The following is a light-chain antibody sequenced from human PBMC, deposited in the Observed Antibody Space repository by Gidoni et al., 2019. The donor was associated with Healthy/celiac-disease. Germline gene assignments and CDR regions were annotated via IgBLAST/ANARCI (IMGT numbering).Light chain of an antibody. J-gene: IGKJ2*04. V-gene: IGKV1-39*01. CDR3: QQSYSTPLCS. Sequence: DIQMTQSPSSLSASVGDRVTSTCRARQSISRYLNWYQQKPGKAPKLLIYAESSLQSRVPSRLSSSGSGTDFTLTISSLQPEDFVTYYCQQSYSTPLCSFGQGTKLEIK. CDR1: QSISRY. CDR2: AES.